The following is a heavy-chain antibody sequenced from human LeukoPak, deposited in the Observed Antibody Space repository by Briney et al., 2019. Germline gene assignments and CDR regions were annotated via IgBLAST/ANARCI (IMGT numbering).Heavy chain of an antibody. D-gene: IGHD5-12*01. V-gene: IGHV4-59*01. CDR2: IYYSGIT. J-gene: IGHJ4*02. CDR1: GGSISSYY. CDR3: ARGTKTGYTGYDWNY. Sequence: PSETLSLTCTVSGGSISSYYWSWIRQPPGKGLEWIGYIYYSGITSYNPSLKSRVTISVDTSSNQFSLILTSVTAADTAVYYCARGTKTGYTGYDWNYWGQGSLVTVSS.